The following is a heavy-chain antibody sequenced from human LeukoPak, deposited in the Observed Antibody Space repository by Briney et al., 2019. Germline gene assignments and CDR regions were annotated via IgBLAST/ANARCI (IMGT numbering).Heavy chain of an antibody. J-gene: IGHJ4*02. D-gene: IGHD3-10*01. V-gene: IGHV3-23*01. CDR2: IIGTAGKT. Sequence: GGSLRLSCGASGLTVRSYAMSWVRQAPGKGLEWVSTIIGTAGKTYYADSVKGRFIISRDDSKNTVYLQMNSLRAEDTAVYSCAKYTSGTYYRGLDQWGQGTLVTVSS. CDR1: GLTVRSYA. CDR3: AKYTSGTYYRGLDQ.